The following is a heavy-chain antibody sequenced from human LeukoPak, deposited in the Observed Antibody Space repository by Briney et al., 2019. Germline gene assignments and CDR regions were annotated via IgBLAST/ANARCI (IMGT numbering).Heavy chain of an antibody. V-gene: IGHV3-48*03. Sequence: GGSLRLSCAASGFTFSSYEMNWIRQAPGKGLEWVSYISSSGSTIYYADSVKGRFTISRDNAKNSLYLQMNSLRAEDTAVYYCASDRYGDYDNWGQGTLVTVSS. D-gene: IGHD4-17*01. CDR2: ISSSGSTI. CDR3: ASDRYGDYDN. CDR1: GFTFSSYE. J-gene: IGHJ4*02.